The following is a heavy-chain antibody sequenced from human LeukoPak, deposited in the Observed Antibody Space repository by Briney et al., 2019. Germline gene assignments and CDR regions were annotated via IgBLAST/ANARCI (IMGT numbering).Heavy chain of an antibody. CDR3: AREGLRNAYNPLGY. CDR1: GGSFSAYY. J-gene: IGHJ4*02. CDR2: IKQSENT. D-gene: IGHD5-24*01. V-gene: IGHV4-34*01. Sequence: SETLSLTCAVYGGSFSAYYWTWIRQPPGKGLEWIGEIKQSENTNYNPSLKSRVTISIDPSKNQISLTLNAVTAADTAVYFCAREGLRNAYNPLGYWGQGTLVTVSS.